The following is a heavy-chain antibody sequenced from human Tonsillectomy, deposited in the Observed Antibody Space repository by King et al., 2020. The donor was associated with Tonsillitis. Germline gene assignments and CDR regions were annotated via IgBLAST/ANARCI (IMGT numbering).Heavy chain of an antibody. CDR1: GGSISGYY. CDR2: IYYSGST. Sequence: QLQESGPGLVKPSETLSLTCTVSGGSISGYYWSWLRQPPGKGLEWIGYIYYSGSTNYNPSLKSRVTISIDTSKKQFSLKLNSVTAADTAVYYCARSIRGVNYDFWSGYYFDYWGQGTLVTVSS. CDR3: ARSIRGVNYDFWSGYYFDY. V-gene: IGHV4-59*01. D-gene: IGHD3-3*01. J-gene: IGHJ4*02.